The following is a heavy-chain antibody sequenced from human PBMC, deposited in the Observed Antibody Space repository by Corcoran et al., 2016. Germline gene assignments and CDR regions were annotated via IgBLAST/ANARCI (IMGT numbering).Heavy chain of an antibody. CDR1: GFTFSSYS. Sequence: EVQLVESGGGLVKPGGSLRLSCAASGFTFSSYSMNWVRQAPGKGLGWVSSISSSSSYIYYADSVKGRFTISRANAKNSLYPQMNSLRAEDTAGYYCARGSGSACDPWGQGTLVTVSS. CDR2: ISSSSSYI. V-gene: IGHV3-21*01. CDR3: ARGSGSACDP. J-gene: IGHJ5*02. D-gene: IGHD2-15*01.